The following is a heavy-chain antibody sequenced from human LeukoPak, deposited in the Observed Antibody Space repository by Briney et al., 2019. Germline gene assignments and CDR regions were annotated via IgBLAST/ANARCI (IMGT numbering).Heavy chain of an antibody. D-gene: IGHD3-22*01. V-gene: IGHV3-30-3*01. Sequence: GGSLRLSCAASGFTFSSYAMHWVRQAPGKGLEWVAVISYDGSNKYYADSVKGRFTISRDNSKNTLYLQMNSLRAEDTAVYYCARERIGDRSSSFDAFDIWGQGTMVTVSS. J-gene: IGHJ3*02. CDR1: GFTFSSYA. CDR3: ARERIGDRSSSFDAFDI. CDR2: ISYDGSNK.